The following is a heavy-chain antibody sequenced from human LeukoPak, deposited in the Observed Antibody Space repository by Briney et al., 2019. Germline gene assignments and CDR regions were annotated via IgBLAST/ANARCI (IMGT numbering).Heavy chain of an antibody. Sequence: SVKVSCKASGGTFSSYAISWVRQAPGQGLEWMGGIIPIFGTANYAQEFQGRVTITADESTSTAYMELSSLRSEDTAVYYCATGAAIRSYYYGMDVWGQGTTVTVSS. CDR2: IIPIFGTA. J-gene: IGHJ6*02. CDR3: ATGAAIRSYYYGMDV. D-gene: IGHD2-21*01. CDR1: GGTFSSYA. V-gene: IGHV1-69*01.